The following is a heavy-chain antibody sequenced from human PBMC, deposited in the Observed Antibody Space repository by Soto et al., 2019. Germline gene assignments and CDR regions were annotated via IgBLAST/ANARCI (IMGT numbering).Heavy chain of an antibody. J-gene: IGHJ4*01. V-gene: IGHV3-15*07. CDR3: TTYSHITIVIVRFDY. Sequence: PGGSLRLSCAASGFTFSNAWINWVRQAPGKGLEWVGRIKSKTDGGTTDFAAPVKGRFAISRDDSKNMVYLQMNSLKIEDTAVYYCTTYSHITIVIVRFDYWGHGTLVTVFS. D-gene: IGHD3-22*01. CDR2: IKSKTDGGTT. CDR1: GFTFSNAW.